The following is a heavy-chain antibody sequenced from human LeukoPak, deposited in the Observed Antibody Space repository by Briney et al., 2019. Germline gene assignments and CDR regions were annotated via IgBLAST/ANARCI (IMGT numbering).Heavy chain of an antibody. D-gene: IGHD3-22*01. CDR3: AKVGSGYYDHLDF. Sequence: PGGSLRLSCAASGFTFSSYAMHWVRQAPGKGLEWVAVISYDGSNKYYADSVKGRFTISRDNSKNTQYLQMNSLRVEDTAVYYCAKVGSGYYDHLDFWGQGILVTVSS. CDR2: ISYDGSNK. CDR1: GFTFSSYA. J-gene: IGHJ4*02. V-gene: IGHV3-30*04.